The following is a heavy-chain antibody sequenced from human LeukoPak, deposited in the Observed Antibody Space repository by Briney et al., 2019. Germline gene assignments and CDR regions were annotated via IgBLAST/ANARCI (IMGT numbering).Heavy chain of an antibody. CDR1: GGSIGSYY. CDR3: ARASATLSYYYYYYMDV. J-gene: IGHJ6*03. D-gene: IGHD2-15*01. Sequence: SETLSLTCTVSGGSIGSYYWSWIRQPPGKGLEWIGYIYTSGSTNYNPSLKSRVTISVDTSKNQFSLKLSSVTAADTAVYYCARASATLSYYYYYYMDVWGKGTTVTVSS. CDR2: IYTSGST. V-gene: IGHV4-4*09.